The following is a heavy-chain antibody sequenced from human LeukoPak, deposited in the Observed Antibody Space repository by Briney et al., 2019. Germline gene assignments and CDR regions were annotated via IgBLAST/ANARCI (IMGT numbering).Heavy chain of an antibody. CDR3: ASQHIEYSSTAY. Sequence: PSETLSLTCAVYGGSFSGYYWSWIRQPPGKGLEWIGEINHSGSTNYNPSLKSRVTVSVDTSKNQFSLKLSSVTAADTAVYYCASQHIEYSSTAYWGQGTLVTVSS. CDR2: INHSGST. J-gene: IGHJ4*02. CDR1: GGSFSGYY. V-gene: IGHV4-34*01. D-gene: IGHD6-6*01.